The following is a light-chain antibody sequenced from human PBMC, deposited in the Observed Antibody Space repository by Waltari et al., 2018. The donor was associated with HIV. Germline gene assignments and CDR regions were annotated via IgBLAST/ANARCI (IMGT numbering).Light chain of an antibody. CDR1: QKISAY. J-gene: IGKJ1*01. CDR3: QQSYSDSSRT. Sequence: DIQMTQSPSSLSASVGDSVTITCRASQKISAYLNWYQHRPGEAPKLLIYAASSLQSGVPLRFSGRGSETEFTLTITSLQPEDTATYYCQQSYSDSSRTFGQGTKV. CDR2: AAS. V-gene: IGKV1-39*01.